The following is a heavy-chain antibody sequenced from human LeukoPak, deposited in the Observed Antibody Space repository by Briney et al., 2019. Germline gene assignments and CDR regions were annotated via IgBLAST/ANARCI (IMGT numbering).Heavy chain of an antibody. CDR3: ARSYCSGTSCYGPTFDY. Sequence: ASVKVSCKASGYTFTSYGISWVRQAPGQGLEWMGWISAYNGNTNYAQKLQGRVTMTTDTSTSTAYMELRSLRSDDTAVYYCARSYCSGTSCYGPTFDYWGQGTLVTDSS. D-gene: IGHD2-2*01. J-gene: IGHJ4*02. V-gene: IGHV1-18*01. CDR2: ISAYNGNT. CDR1: GYTFTSYG.